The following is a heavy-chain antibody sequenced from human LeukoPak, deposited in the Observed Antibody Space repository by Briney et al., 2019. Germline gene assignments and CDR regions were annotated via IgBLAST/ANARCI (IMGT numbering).Heavy chain of an antibody. V-gene: IGHV3-30-3*01. D-gene: IGHD6-13*01. J-gene: IGHJ6*03. CDR2: ISYDGGNK. CDR1: GFTFSSHA. CDR3: ARDGGYSSSWYYYYYMGV. Sequence: GGSLRLSCAASGFTFSSHAMRWVRQAPGKGLEWVEVISYDGGNKYYADSVKGRFTISRDNSKNTLYLQMNSLRAEDTAVYYCARDGGYSSSWYYYYYMGVWGKGTTVTVSS.